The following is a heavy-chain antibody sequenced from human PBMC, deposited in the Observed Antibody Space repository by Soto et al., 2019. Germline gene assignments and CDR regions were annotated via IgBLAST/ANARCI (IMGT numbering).Heavy chain of an antibody. CDR3: ARDPGIAAAGRIKRRYYFDY. CDR2: IYHSGST. CDR1: GGSISSSNW. J-gene: IGHJ4*02. V-gene: IGHV4-4*02. Sequence: SETLSLTCAVSGGSISSSNWWSWVRQPPGKGLEWIGEIYHSGSTNYNPSLKSRVTISVDKSKNQFSLKLSSVTAADTAVYYCARDPGIAAAGRIKRRYYFDYWGQGTLVTVSS. D-gene: IGHD6-13*01.